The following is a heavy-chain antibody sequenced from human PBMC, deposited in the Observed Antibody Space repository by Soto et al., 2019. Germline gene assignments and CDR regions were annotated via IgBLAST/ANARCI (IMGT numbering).Heavy chain of an antibody. D-gene: IGHD6-6*01. V-gene: IGHV1-2*02. CDR2: MNPNSGDS. CDR3: TRDGGYSSSSGLLSY. J-gene: IGHJ4*02. CDR1: GYSFTAYY. Sequence: QVQLMQSGAEVRKPGASVKVSCKATGYSFTAYYTHWVRQAPGQGLEWLGWMNPNSGDSNYVQQFQGRVTMTRDTSISTAYMELRRLTFDDTAVYYCTRDGGYSSSSGLLSYWGQGTLVTVSS.